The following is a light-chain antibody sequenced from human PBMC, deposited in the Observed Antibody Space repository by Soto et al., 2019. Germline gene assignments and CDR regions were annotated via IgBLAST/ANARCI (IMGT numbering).Light chain of an antibody. V-gene: IGLV2-8*01. J-gene: IGLJ1*01. Sequence: QSALTQPPSASGSPGQSVTISCTGTSSDVGGYNYVSWYQQHPGKAPKLMIYEVSNRPSGVPNRFSGSKSGNTASLTISGLQPEDEANNYGGSYTTSNTRQIVFGTGTRVPAL. CDR2: EVS. CDR3: GSYTTSNTRQIV. CDR1: SSDVGGYNY.